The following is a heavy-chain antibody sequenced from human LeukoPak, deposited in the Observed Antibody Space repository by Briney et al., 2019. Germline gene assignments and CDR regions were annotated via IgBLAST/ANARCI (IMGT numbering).Heavy chain of an antibody. Sequence: GGSLRLSCAASGFTFSSYGMSWVRQAPGKGLEWVSAISGSGGSTYYADSVKGRFTVSRDNSKNTLYLQMNSLRAEDTAVYYCAKGRVTMIVVVTPSDHWGQGTLVTVSS. CDR3: AKGRVTMIVVVTPSDH. V-gene: IGHV3-23*01. D-gene: IGHD3-22*01. J-gene: IGHJ4*02. CDR1: GFTFSSYG. CDR2: ISGSGGST.